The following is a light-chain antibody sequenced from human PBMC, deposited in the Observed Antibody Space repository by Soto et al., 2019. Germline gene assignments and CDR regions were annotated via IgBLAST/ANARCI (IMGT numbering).Light chain of an antibody. V-gene: IGKV1-5*03. CDR1: QSIGSW. J-gene: IGKJ2*01. Sequence: DIQMTQSPSTLSASVGDRVTITCRASQSIGSWLAWYQQKPGKAPKILIYKVSNLESGVPSRFSGSGSGTEFTLTISSLQFDDFATYYCQQYNSYPVTFGQGTKLEIK. CDR3: QQYNSYPVT. CDR2: KVS.